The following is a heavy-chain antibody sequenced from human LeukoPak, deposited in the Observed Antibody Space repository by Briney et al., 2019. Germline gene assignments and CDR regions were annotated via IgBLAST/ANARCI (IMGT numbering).Heavy chain of an antibody. D-gene: IGHD6-6*01. V-gene: IGHV4-34*01. CDR3: ARGRLAARPRTNWFDP. Sequence: SETLSLTCAVYGGSFSGYYWSWIRQPPGKGLEWIGEINYSGSTNYNPSLKSRVTISVDTSKNQFSLKLSSVTAADTAVYYCARGRLAARPRTNWFDPWGQGTLVTVSS. CDR2: INYSGST. CDR1: GGSFSGYY. J-gene: IGHJ5*02.